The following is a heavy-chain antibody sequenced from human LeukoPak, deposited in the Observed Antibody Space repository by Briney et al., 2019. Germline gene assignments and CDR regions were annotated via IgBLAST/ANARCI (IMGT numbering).Heavy chain of an antibody. CDR1: GFTFSSYS. V-gene: IGHV3-23*01. J-gene: IGHJ3*02. CDR2: ISRSGGST. D-gene: IGHD2-15*01. CDR3: AKGLVVVAPAAHAFGI. Sequence: GGSLRLSCAASGFTFSSYSMSWLRQAPGKGLEWVAAISRSGGSTYYADSVKGRFTISRDNSKNPLYLQMNGLRADDTAVYYSAKGLVVVAPAAHAFGIWGQVHVVTVS.